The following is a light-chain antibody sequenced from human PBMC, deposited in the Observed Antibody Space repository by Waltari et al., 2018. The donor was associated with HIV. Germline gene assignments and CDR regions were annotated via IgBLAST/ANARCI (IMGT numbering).Light chain of an antibody. CDR1: SSNIGAGYD. J-gene: IGLJ2*01. CDR2: GNR. Sequence: QSVLTQPPSVSGAPGQRVTISCTGSSSNIGAGYDGHWYQQLPGTAPKLPIYGNRNRPSGVPDLFSCSKSGASASLASTGLQAEDEADYYRQSYDSSLSGSGVFGGGTQLTVL. CDR3: QSYDSSLSGSGV. V-gene: IGLV1-40*01.